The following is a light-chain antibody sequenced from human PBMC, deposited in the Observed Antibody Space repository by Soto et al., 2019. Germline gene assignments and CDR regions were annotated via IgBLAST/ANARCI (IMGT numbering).Light chain of an antibody. CDR3: QQRSNWPSIT. Sequence: EIVMTHSPATLSVSPGERATLSCRASQSVSNYLAWYQQKPGRAPRLLIYGTSTRATGIPARFSGSGSGTEFTLTISSLQSEDFAVYYCQQRSNWPSITFGQGTRLEI. CDR1: QSVSNY. J-gene: IGKJ5*01. V-gene: IGKV3D-15*01. CDR2: GTS.